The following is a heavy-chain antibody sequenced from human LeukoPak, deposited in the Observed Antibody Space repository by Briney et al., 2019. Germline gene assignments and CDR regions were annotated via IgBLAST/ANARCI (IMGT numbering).Heavy chain of an antibody. D-gene: IGHD3-10*01. CDR2: IKQDGSEK. CDR1: GFTFSSYW. CDR3: ARHCGSGRYYYYGMDV. J-gene: IGHJ6*02. Sequence: GGSLRLSCAASGFTFSSYWMSWVRQAPGKGLEWVANIKQDGSEKYYVDSVKGRFTISRDNAKNSLYLQMNSLRAEDTAVYYCARHCGSGRYYYYGMDVWGQGTTVTVSS. V-gene: IGHV3-7*01.